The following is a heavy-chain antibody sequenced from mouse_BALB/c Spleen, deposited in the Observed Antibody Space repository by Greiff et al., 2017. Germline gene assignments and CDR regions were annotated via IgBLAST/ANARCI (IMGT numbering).Heavy chain of an antibody. CDR2: ISSGSSTI. CDR3: ARKDLLLRMDY. V-gene: IGHV5-17*02. CDR1: GFTFSSFG. D-gene: IGHD1-1*01. Sequence: EVKVVESGGGLVQPGGSRKLSCAASGFTFSSFGMHWVRQAPEKGLEWVAYISSGSSTIYYADTVKGRFTISRDNPKNTLFLQMTSLRSEDTAMYYCARKDLLLRMDYWGQGTSVTVSS. J-gene: IGHJ4*01.